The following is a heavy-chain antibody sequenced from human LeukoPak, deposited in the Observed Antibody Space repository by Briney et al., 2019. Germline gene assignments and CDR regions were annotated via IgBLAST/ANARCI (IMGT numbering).Heavy chain of an antibody. V-gene: IGHV4-34*01. J-gene: IGHJ4*02. D-gene: IGHD5-18*01. CDR1: GGSFSGYY. CDR2: INHSGST. CDR3: ARGGYSYVDY. Sequence: SETLSLTCAVYGGSFSGYYWSWIRQPPGKGLEWIGEINHSGSTNYNPSLKSRVTISVDTSKNQFSLTLSSVTAADTAVYYCARGGYSYVDYWGQGTLVTVSS.